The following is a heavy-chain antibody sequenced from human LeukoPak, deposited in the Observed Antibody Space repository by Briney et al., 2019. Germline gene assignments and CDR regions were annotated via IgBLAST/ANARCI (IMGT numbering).Heavy chain of an antibody. CDR2: IGTAGDT. V-gene: IGHV3-13*04. J-gene: IGHJ4*02. CDR1: GYIFSSYD. D-gene: IGHD1-26*01. CDR3: ARALPYSGSYSEY. Sequence: PGGSLRLSCEASGYIFSSYDIQWVRQATGKGLEWVSSIGTAGDTYYAGSVKGRFILSRDNAKNSLYLQMNSLRAEDTAVYYCARALPYSGSYSEYWGQGTLVTVSS.